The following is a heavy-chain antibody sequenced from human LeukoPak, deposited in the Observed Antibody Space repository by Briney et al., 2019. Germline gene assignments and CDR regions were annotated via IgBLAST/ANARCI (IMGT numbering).Heavy chain of an antibody. CDR2: ISYDGSNK. V-gene: IGHV3-30*18. CDR1: GFTFSSYG. D-gene: IGHD2-2*02. J-gene: IGHJ4*02. Sequence: GGSLRLSCAASGFTFSSYGMHWVRQAPGKGLEWVAVISYDGSNKYYADSVKGRFTISRDNSKNTLYLQMNSLRAEDTAVYYCAKDEIGYCSSTSCYTGYWGQGTLVTVSS. CDR3: AKDEIGYCSSTSCYTGY.